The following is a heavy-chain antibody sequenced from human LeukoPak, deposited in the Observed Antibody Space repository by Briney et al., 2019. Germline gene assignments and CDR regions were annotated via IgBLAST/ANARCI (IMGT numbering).Heavy chain of an antibody. CDR1: GGTFSSYA. V-gene: IGHV1-69*13. D-gene: IGHD3-3*01. Sequence: SVKVSCKASGGTFSSYAISWVRQAPGQGLEWMGGIIPIFGTANYAQKFQGRVMITADESTSTAYMELSSLRSEDTAVYYCARDAEPSYDFWSGYPFDYWGQGTLVTVSS. J-gene: IGHJ4*02. CDR2: IIPIFGTA. CDR3: ARDAEPSYDFWSGYPFDY.